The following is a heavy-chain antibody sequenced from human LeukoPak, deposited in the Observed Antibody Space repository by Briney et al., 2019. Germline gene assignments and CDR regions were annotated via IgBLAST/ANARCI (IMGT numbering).Heavy chain of an antibody. CDR2: ISSNGGST. V-gene: IGHV3-64*02. CDR3: ARSSGSYPAFDI. Sequence: GGSLRLSCAASGFTFSSYAMHWVRQAPGKGLESVSAISSNGGSTYYADSVKGRFTISRDNSKNTLYLQMGSLRAEDMAVYYCARSSGSYPAFDIWGQGTMVTVSS. J-gene: IGHJ3*02. CDR1: GFTFSSYA. D-gene: IGHD1-26*01.